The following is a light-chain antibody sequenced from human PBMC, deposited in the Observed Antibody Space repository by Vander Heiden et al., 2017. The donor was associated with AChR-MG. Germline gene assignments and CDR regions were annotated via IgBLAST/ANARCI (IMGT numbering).Light chain of an antibody. CDR1: NIAMQS. CDR2: DDR. V-gene: IGLV3-21*02. J-gene: IGLJ2*01. Sequence: SYVLTQPPSVSVAPGQAARITCGGNNIAMQSVHWYQQKPGQAPVLVVYDDRGRPSGIPERFSGSDSGNTATLTISRVEAGDEADYFCQVWDNSGFVVFGGGTKLTVL. CDR3: QVWDNSGFVV.